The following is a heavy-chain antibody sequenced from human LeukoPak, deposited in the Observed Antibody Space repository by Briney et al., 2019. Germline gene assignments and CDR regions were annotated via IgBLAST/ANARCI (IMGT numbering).Heavy chain of an antibody. Sequence: PGGSLRLSCAASGFTFSDYAMTWVRQAPEKGLEWVSSIGSAGANTYYVDSVKGRLTISRDSSMNTLFLRMNGLRAEDTAVYYCAKALNSGDSYPQPGFDFWGQGVMVTVSS. CDR3: AKALNSGDSYPQPGFDF. CDR1: GFTFSDYA. CDR2: IGSAGANT. V-gene: IGHV3-23*01. D-gene: IGHD2-15*01. J-gene: IGHJ4*02.